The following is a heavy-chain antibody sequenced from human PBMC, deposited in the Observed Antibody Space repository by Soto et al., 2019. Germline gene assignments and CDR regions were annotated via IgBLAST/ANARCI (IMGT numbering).Heavy chain of an antibody. V-gene: IGHV4-39*07. CDR2: IYYSGST. D-gene: IGHD2-8*01. Sequence: SETLSLTCTVSGGSISSSSYYWGWIRQPPEKGLEWIGSIYYSGSTYYNPSLKSRVTISVDTSKNQFSLKLSSVTAADTAVYYCARDSGVYSGWFDPWGQGTLVTVSS. CDR1: GGSISSSSYY. J-gene: IGHJ5*02. CDR3: ARDSGVYSGWFDP.